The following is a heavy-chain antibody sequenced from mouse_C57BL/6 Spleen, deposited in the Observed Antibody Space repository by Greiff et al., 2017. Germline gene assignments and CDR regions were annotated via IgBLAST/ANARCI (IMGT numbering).Heavy chain of an antibody. V-gene: IGHV1-4*01. D-gene: IGHD1-1*01. CDR2: INPSSGYT. Sequence: VQLVESGAELARPGASVKMSCKASGYTFTSYTMHWVKQRPGQGLEWIGYINPSSGYTKYNQTFKDKATLTADKSSSTAYMQLSSLTSEDSAIYYCARNYYGSSWYCDVWGTGTTVTVSS. CDR3: ARNYYGSSWYCDV. CDR1: GYTFTSYT. J-gene: IGHJ1*03.